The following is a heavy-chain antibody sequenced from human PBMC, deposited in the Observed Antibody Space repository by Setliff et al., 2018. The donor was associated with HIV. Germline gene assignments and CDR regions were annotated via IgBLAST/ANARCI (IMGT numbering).Heavy chain of an antibody. CDR1: GGSISSYS. CDR3: ARGYCSGSACYSGILDS. CDR2: IYASGSA. V-gene: IGHV4-4*09. D-gene: IGHD2-15*01. Sequence: PSETLSLTCTVSGGSISSYSWSWIRQPAGKGLEWIGHIYASGSATYNPSLKSRVAISIDTSNNHFSLKLRSVAAADTAVYYCARGYCSGSACYSGILDSWGQGTLVTVSS. J-gene: IGHJ4*02.